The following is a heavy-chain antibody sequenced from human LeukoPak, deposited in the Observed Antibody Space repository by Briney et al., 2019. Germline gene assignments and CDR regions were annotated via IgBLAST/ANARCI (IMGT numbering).Heavy chain of an antibody. J-gene: IGHJ4*02. D-gene: IGHD3-9*01. CDR3: ARSYYDILTGYYDY. CDR1: GFTFSSYW. V-gene: IGHV3-7*01. Sequence: GGSLRLSCAASGFTFSSYWMSWVRQAPGKGLGWVANIKQDGSEKYYVDSVKGRFTISRDNAKNSLYLQMNSLRAEDTAVYYCARSYYDILTGYYDYWGQGTLVTVSS. CDR2: IKQDGSEK.